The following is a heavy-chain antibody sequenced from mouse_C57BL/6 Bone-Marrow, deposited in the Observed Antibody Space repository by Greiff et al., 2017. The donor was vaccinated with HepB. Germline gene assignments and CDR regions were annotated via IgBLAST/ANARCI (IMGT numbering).Heavy chain of an antibody. CDR3: ATMIRGAMDY. V-gene: IGHV1-69*01. CDR2: IDPSDSYT. J-gene: IGHJ4*01. D-gene: IGHD2-4*01. Sequence: VQLQQPGAELVMPGASVKLSCKASGYTFTSYWMHWVKQRPGQGLEWIGEIDPSDSYTNYNQKFKGKYTLTVDKSSSTAYMQLSSLTSEDSAVYYCATMIRGAMDYWGQGTSVTVSS. CDR1: GYTFTSYW.